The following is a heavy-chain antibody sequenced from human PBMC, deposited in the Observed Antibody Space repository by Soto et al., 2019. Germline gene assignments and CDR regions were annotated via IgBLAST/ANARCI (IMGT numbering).Heavy chain of an antibody. CDR3: ARGGSGYVWFNEF. CDR1: GGLFSSYA. J-gene: IGHJ4*02. V-gene: IGHV1-69*01. Sequence: QEQLVQSGAEVKKSGSSGKVSCKDTGGLFSSYAVRWVRQAPGQGLEWMGGIIPVFDTVYYAQKFQGRVTITADESTNTAYMELSSLRSEDTAMYYCARGGSGYVWFNEFWGQGTLVTVSS. CDR2: IIPVFDTV. D-gene: IGHD3-22*01.